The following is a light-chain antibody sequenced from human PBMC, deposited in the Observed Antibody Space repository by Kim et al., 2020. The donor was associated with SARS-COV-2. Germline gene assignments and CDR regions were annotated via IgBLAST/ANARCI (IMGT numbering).Light chain of an antibody. CDR2: DVS. CDR1: SSEVGGYDY. CDR3: SSCTTSSTYV. Sequence: GQSITISCTGTSSEVGGYDYVSWFQHHPGKAPKHMIYDVSKRPSGVSNRFSGSKSGNTASLTISGLQAEDEADYFCSSCTTSSTYVFGTGTKVTVL. J-gene: IGLJ1*01. V-gene: IGLV2-14*03.